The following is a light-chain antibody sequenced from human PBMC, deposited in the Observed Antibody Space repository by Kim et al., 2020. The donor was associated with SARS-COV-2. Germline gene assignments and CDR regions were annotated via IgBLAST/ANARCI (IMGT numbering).Light chain of an antibody. V-gene: IGKV3-11*01. CDR2: DAS. CDR1: HSIGNS. CDR3: QQRSSWPPT. Sequence: LSPGERATLSCRASHSIGNSLAWYQQKPGQTPRILIHDASNGATDIPARFSGSGSGTDFTLTISSLEPEDFAVYFCQQRSSWPPTFGQGTRLEIK. J-gene: IGKJ5*01.